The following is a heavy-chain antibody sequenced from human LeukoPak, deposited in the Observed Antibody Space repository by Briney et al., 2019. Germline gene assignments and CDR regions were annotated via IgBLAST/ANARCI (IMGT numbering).Heavy chain of an antibody. V-gene: IGHV4-59*01. CDR1: GGSFSGYY. J-gene: IGHJ6*02. CDR3: AREVGIRDYYYGMDV. CDR2: IYYSGST. D-gene: IGHD1-1*01. Sequence: PSETLSLTCAVYGGSFSGYYWSWIRRPPGKGLEWIGYIYYSGSTNYNPSLKSRVTISVDTSKNQFSLKLSSVTAADTAVYYCAREVGIRDYYYGMDVWGQGTTVTVSS.